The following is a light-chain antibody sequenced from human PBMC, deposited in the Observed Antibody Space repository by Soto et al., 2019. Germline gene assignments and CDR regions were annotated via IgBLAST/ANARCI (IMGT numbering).Light chain of an antibody. Sequence: EIVLTQSPGTLSLSPGERATLSCRASQSVSSSSLAWYQQKPGHAPSLLIYGASSRATGIPDRFSGSGSGTDFTLTVSRLEPEDFAVYYCQQYGGSPWTFGQGTKVDIK. V-gene: IGKV3-20*01. CDR3: QQYGGSPWT. J-gene: IGKJ1*01. CDR2: GAS. CDR1: QSVSSSS.